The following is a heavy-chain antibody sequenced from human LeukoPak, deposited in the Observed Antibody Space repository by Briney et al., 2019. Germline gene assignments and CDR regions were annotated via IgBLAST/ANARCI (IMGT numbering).Heavy chain of an antibody. V-gene: IGHV3-66*01. CDR2: IYSGGGT. CDR3: ASDPPAVAANTYG. J-gene: IGHJ4*02. Sequence: GGSLRLSCAASGFTVSNNYMRWVRQAPGKGLEWVSLIYSGGGTYYADAVKGRFTISRDGSKNMLYLQMDSLRAEDTAIYYCASDPPAVAANTYGWGQGTLVTVSS. D-gene: IGHD6-6*01. CDR1: GFTVSNNY.